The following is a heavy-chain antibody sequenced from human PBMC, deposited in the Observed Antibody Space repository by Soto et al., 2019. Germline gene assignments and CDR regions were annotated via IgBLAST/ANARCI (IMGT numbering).Heavy chain of an antibody. CDR2: IWHDGTNK. Sequence: QVQLVESGGGVVQPGRSLRLSCAASGFTFSTWGMHWVRQTPGKGLEWVAVIWHDGTNKYYADSVKGRFTISRDNSKNTLYLEVNSLRVEDTAVYYCARYCPNWGKDFDSWGQGTLVTVSS. J-gene: IGHJ4*02. D-gene: IGHD7-27*01. CDR3: ARYCPNWGKDFDS. V-gene: IGHV3-33*01. CDR1: GFTFSTWG.